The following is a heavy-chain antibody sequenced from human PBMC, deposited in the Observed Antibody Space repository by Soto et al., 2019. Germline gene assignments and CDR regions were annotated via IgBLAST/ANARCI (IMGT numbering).Heavy chain of an antibody. J-gene: IGHJ3*02. Sequence: GESLKISCKGSGYSFTSYWIGWVRQMPGKGLEWMGIIYPGDSDTRYSPSFQGQVTISADKSISTAYLQWSSLKASDTAIYYCARLALESSSTSAFDIWGQGTMVTVSS. V-gene: IGHV5-51*01. D-gene: IGHD6-6*01. CDR2: IYPGDSDT. CDR1: GYSFTSYW. CDR3: ARLALESSSTSAFDI.